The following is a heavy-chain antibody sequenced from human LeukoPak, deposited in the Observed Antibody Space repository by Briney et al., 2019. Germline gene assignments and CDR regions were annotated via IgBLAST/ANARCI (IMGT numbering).Heavy chain of an antibody. J-gene: IGHJ6*02. D-gene: IGHD3-10*01. V-gene: IGHV1-2*02. CDR2: INPNSGGT. CDR1: GYTFTGYY. CDR3: ARADGSGTSIYYYYGMDV. Sequence: ASVKVSCKASGYTFTGYYMHWVRQAPGQGLEWMGWINPNSGGTNYAQKFQGRVTMTRDTSISTAYMELSRLRSDDTAVYYRARADGSGTSIYYYYGMDVWGQGTTVTVSS.